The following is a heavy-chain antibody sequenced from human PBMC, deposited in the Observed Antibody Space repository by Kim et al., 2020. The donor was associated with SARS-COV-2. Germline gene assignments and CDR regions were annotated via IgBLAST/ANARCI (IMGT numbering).Heavy chain of an antibody. D-gene: IGHD2-2*01. V-gene: IGHV3-53*01. J-gene: IGHJ5*02. Sequence: SVMGRFTISRDKSKNTLNLTMNSLRAEDTAVYYCARAPLGYCSSTSCYHPWGQGTLVTVSS. CDR3: ARAPLGYCSSTSCYHP.